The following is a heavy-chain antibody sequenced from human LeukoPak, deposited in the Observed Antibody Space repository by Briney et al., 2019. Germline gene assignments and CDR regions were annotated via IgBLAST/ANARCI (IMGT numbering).Heavy chain of an antibody. Sequence: SETLSLTCAVYGGSFSGYYWSWIRQPPGKGLEWIGEINHSGSTNCNPSLKSRVTISVDTSKNQFSLKLSSVTAADTAVYYCARESYYYGSGSYTHWGQGTLVTVSS. CDR1: GGSFSGYY. CDR2: INHSGST. V-gene: IGHV4-34*01. CDR3: ARESYYYGSGSYTH. D-gene: IGHD3-10*01. J-gene: IGHJ4*02.